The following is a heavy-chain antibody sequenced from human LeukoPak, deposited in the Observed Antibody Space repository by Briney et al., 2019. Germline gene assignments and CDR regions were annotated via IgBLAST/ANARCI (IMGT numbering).Heavy chain of an antibody. J-gene: IGHJ4*02. Sequence: SETLSLTCVVYGGSFSGYYWSWIRQPPGKGLEWIGEINHSGSINYNPSLKSRVTISVDTSKNQFSLKLISVTAADTAVYYCARVGSIAIFDYWGQGTLVTVSS. CDR3: ARVGSIAIFDY. V-gene: IGHV4-34*01. CDR1: GGSFSGYY. CDR2: INHSGSI. D-gene: IGHD2-21*01.